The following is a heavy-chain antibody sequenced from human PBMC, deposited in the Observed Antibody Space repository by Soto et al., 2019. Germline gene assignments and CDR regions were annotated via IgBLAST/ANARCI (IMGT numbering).Heavy chain of an antibody. CDR2: FDPEDGET. J-gene: IGHJ4*02. CDR1: GYTLTELS. CDR3: ATEMPPYSSSWYYFDY. Sequence: GASVKVSCKVSGYTLTELSMHWVRQPPGKGLEWMGGFDPEDGETIYAQKFQGRVTMTEDTSTDTAYMELSSLRSEDTAVYYCATEMPPYSSSWYYFDYWGQGTLVTVSS. D-gene: IGHD6-13*01. V-gene: IGHV1-24*01.